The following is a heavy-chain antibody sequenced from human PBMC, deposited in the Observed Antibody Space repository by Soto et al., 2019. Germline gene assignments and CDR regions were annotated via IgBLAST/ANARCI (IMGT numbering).Heavy chain of an antibody. CDR2: IIPIFGTA. CDR1: GGTFSGYA. CDR3: ARGQVPGYDSSGQKPYYYGMDV. V-gene: IGHV1-69*13. Sequence: SVKVSCKASGGTFSGYAISWVRQAPGQGLEWMGGIIPIFGTANYAQKFQGRVTITADESTSTAYMELSSLRSEDTAVYYCARGQVPGYDSSGQKPYYYGMDVWGQGTTVTVSS. D-gene: IGHD3-22*01. J-gene: IGHJ6*02.